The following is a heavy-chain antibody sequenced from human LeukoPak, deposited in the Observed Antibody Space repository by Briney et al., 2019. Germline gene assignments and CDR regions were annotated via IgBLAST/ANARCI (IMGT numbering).Heavy chain of an antibody. J-gene: IGHJ3*02. CDR2: ITWNSGTI. V-gene: IGHV3-9*01. CDR3: AKGVTGTGAFDI. CDR1: GFTFDDYA. Sequence: GESLRLSCAASGFTFDDYAMHWVRQGPGKGLEWVSGITWNSGTIGYADSVKGRFTISRDNAKNSLYLQMNSLRAEDTALYYCAKGVTGTGAFDIWGQGTMVTVSS. D-gene: IGHD1-7*01.